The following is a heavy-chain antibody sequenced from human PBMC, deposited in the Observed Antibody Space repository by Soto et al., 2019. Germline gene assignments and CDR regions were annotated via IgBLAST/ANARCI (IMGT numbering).Heavy chain of an antibody. J-gene: IGHJ4*02. Sequence: GASLKISCKGSGYSFTSYWISWVRQMPGKGLEWMGRIDPSDSYTNYSPSFQGHVTISADKSISTAYLQWSSLKASDTAMYYCARRYYDSSGSLTGFDYWGQGTLVTVSS. CDR3: ARRYYDSSGSLTGFDY. V-gene: IGHV5-10-1*01. D-gene: IGHD3-22*01. CDR1: GYSFTSYW. CDR2: IDPSDSYT.